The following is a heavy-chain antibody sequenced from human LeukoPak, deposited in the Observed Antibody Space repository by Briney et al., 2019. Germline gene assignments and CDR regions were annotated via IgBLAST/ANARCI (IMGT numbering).Heavy chain of an antibody. D-gene: IGHD1-26*01. CDR3: ARDLDAWYSGSYYYYYGMDV. CDR1: GFTFSSYA. CDR2: ISYDGSNK. V-gene: IGHV3-30*04. J-gene: IGHJ6*02. Sequence: PGGSLRLSCAASGFTFSSYAMHWVRQAPGKGLEWVAVISYDGSNKYYADSVKGRFTISRDNSKNTLYLQMNSLRAEDTAVYYCARDLDAWYSGSYYYYYGMDVWGQGTTVTVSS.